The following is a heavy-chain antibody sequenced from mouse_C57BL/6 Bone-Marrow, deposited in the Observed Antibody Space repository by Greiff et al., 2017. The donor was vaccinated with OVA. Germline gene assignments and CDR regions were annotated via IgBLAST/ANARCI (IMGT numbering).Heavy chain of an antibody. CDR2: ISGGGGNT. V-gene: IGHV5-9*01. CDR3: ARQGDYASYFDV. J-gene: IGHJ1*03. CDR1: GFTFSSYT. Sequence: DVMLVESGGGLVKPGGSLKLSCAASGFTFSSYTMSWVRQTPEKRLEWVATISGGGGNTYYPDSVKGRFTISRDNAKNTLYLQMSSLRSEDTAVYYCARQGDYASYFDVWGTGTTVTVSS. D-gene: IGHD2-4*01.